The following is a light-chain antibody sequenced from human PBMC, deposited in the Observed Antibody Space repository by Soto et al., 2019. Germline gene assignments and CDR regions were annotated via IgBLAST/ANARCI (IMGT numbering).Light chain of an antibody. CDR3: QQYVSSSRT. CDR2: GAS. V-gene: IGKV3-20*01. J-gene: IGKJ1*01. Sequence: EIVLTQSPGTLSLSPGERATLSCRASQSVSSYLAWYQQKPGQAPRLIIYGASSRATGIPDRFTGSGSGTDFTLTISRLKPEDFAVYYCQQYVSSSRTFGQGTKVEIK. CDR1: QSVSSY.